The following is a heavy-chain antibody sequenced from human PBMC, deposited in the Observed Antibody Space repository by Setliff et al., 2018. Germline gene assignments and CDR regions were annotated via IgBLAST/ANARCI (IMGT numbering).Heavy chain of an antibody. V-gene: IGHV3-23*01. CDR1: GFTFRDYS. Sequence: GESLKISCATSGFTFRDYSLTWVRQAPGKGLEWVSGISGSGGSTYYADSVKGRFTISRDNSKNTLYLQMNSLSAEDTALYYCARVGLSGTSGYYYYMDVWGKGTTVTAP. CDR3: ARVGLSGTSGYYYYMDV. CDR2: ISGSGGST. D-gene: IGHD1-20*01. J-gene: IGHJ6*03.